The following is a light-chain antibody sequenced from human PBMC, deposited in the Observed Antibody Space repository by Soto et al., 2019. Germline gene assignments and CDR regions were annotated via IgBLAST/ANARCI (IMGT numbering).Light chain of an antibody. V-gene: IGKV3-15*01. CDR1: QSVSSS. CDR3: LQDDDYPFT. Sequence: EIMMTHSPPTLSVSPVETSTLSFSASQSVSSSLAWYQQKPGQAPRLLIYGASTRATGTPARFSGSGSGTDFTLTISSLQPEDFATYFCLQDDDYPFTFGGGTKVDIK. J-gene: IGKJ4*01. CDR2: GAS.